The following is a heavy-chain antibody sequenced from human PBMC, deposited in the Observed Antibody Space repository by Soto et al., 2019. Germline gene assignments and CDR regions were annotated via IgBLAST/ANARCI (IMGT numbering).Heavy chain of an antibody. D-gene: IGHD1-1*01. J-gene: IGHJ4*02. V-gene: IGHV1-58*02. CDR1: EFTFTGLL. CDR3: AAGTTGTAPHDY. CDR2: IVVGSGNT. Sequence: QMQLVQSGPEVKKPGTSVKVSAKPLEFTFTGLLMKWVRKALGHRLEWIGWIVVGSGNTNYAQKFQERVTITRDMSTSTAYMELSSLRSEDTAVYYCAAGTTGTAPHDYWGQGTLVTVSS.